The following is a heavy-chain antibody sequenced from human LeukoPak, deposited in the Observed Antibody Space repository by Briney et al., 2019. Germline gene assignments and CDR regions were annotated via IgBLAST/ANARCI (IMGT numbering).Heavy chain of an antibody. CDR2: IWYDGSNK. J-gene: IGHJ4*02. CDR3: ARDRSSGWSLDY. D-gene: IGHD6-19*01. V-gene: IGHV3-33*01. Sequence: GRSLRLSCAASGFTFSSYGMHWVRQAPGKGLEWVAVIWYDGSNKYYADSVKGRFTISRDNSKNTLYLQMNSLRAEDTAVYYCARDRSSGWSLDYWGQGTLVTVSS. CDR1: GFTFSSYG.